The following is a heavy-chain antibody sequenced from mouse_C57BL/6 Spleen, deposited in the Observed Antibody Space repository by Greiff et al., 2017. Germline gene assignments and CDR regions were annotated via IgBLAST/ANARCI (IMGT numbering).Heavy chain of an antibody. J-gene: IGHJ1*03. D-gene: IGHD2-1*01. CDR2: IYPGSGST. Sequence: VQLQQPGAELVKPGASVKMSCKASCYTFTSYWITWVKQRPGQGLEWIGDIYPGSGSTNYNEKFKSKATLTVDTSSSTAYMQLSSLTSEDSAVYYCARGGNYVWYFDVWGTGTTVTVSS. CDR3: ARGGNYVWYFDV. V-gene: IGHV1-55*01. CDR1: CYTFTSYW.